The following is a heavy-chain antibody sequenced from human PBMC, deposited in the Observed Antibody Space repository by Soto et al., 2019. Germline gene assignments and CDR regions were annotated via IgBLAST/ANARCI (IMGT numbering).Heavy chain of an antibody. D-gene: IGHD3-22*01. CDR3: ARGWDHYDSSGLRTWFDP. CDR1: GGTFSDHS. V-gene: IGHV1-69*13. J-gene: IGHJ5*02. CDR2: FLPIFGTA. Sequence: SVKVYCKASGGTFSDHSINWVRQAPGQGLEWMGGFLPIFGTANYAQKFQGRVTITADESTSTAYMELSSLRSEDTAIYYCARGWDHYDSSGLRTWFDPWGQGTLVTVSS.